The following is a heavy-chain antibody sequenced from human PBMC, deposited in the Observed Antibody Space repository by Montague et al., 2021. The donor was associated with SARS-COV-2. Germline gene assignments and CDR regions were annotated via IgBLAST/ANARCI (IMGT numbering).Heavy chain of an antibody. CDR3: ASPTYYYDSSGSDAFDI. CDR2: IYYSGST. V-gene: IGHV4-39*01. J-gene: IGHJ3*02. D-gene: IGHD3-22*01. CDR1: GGSISGSSYY. Sequence: SETRSLTCTGSGGSISGSSYYWGWISQAPGKGREWIGGIYYSGSTYYNPSLKSRVTISVDASKNQFSLKLSSVTAADTAVYYCASPTYYYDSSGSDAFDIWGQGTMVTVSS.